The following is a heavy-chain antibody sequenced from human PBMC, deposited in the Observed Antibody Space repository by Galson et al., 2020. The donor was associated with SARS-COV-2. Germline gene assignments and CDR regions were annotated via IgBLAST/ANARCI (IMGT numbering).Heavy chain of an antibody. J-gene: IGHJ3*02. CDR1: GFTFSSYV. D-gene: IGHD7-27*01. V-gene: IGHV3-33*01. Sequence: GGSLSLSCAASGFTFSSYVMHWVRQAPGKGLEWVALMWFDGTNEDYADSVRGRFTISRDNSKNTLDLQMNSLRAEDTAVYYCARGGPWGSKNPFDMWGQGTMVTVSS. CDR3: ARGGPWGSKNPFDM. CDR2: MWFDGTNE.